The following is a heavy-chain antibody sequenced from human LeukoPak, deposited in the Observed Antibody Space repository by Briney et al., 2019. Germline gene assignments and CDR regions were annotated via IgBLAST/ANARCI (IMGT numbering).Heavy chain of an antibody. D-gene: IGHD3-22*01. CDR1: GDSISSSSYF. Sequence: SETLSLTCTVSGDSISSSSYFWGWIRQPPGKGLEYIGSIYYSGTTYYNPSLKSRVTISVDTSKNQFSLKLSSVTAADTAVYYCARGGYYDSSGYIKEFDYWGQGTLVTVSS. CDR3: ARGGYYDSSGYIKEFDY. J-gene: IGHJ4*02. CDR2: IYYSGTT. V-gene: IGHV4-39*07.